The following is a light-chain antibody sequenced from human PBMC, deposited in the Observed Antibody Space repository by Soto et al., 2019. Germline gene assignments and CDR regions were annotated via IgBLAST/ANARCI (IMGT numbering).Light chain of an antibody. Sequence: EILLTQSPGTLSLSPGERGTLSCRASQSVSSNYLAWYQQKPGQAPRLLIYGASSRATGIPDRFSGSGSGTDFTLTISRLEPEDFAVYYCQQYGSSHTFGQGTKLEIK. J-gene: IGKJ2*01. CDR2: GAS. V-gene: IGKV3-20*01. CDR3: QQYGSSHT. CDR1: QSVSSNY.